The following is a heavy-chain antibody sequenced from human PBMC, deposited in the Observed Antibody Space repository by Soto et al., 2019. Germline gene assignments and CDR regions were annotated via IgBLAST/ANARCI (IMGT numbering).Heavy chain of an antibody. J-gene: IGHJ4*02. Sequence: QITLNESGPTQVKPRQTLTLTCTFSGFSLTTSGVGVGWIRQSPGKAPEWLALIYWDDDKRYSPSLKSRLTITKDTAKNQVVLTMADWDPADTATYDCAHRGLRTVAGLGTTSASYFDVWGQGTPVAVSS. D-gene: IGHD6-19*01. V-gene: IGHV2-5*02. CDR1: GFSLTTSGVG. CDR3: AHRGLRTVAGLGTTSASYFDV. CDR2: IYWDDDK.